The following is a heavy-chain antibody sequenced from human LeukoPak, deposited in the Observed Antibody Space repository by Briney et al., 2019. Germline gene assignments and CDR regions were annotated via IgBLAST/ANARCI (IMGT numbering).Heavy chain of an antibody. Sequence: KPSEALSLTCTVSGGSISSSSYYWGWIRQPPGKGLEWIGSIYYSGSTYYNPSLKSRVTISVDTSKNQFSLKLSSVTAADTAVYYCAAFSSHHCLPRACFDYWGQGTLVTVSS. CDR3: AAFSSHHCLPRACFDY. CDR1: GGSISSSSYY. J-gene: IGHJ4*02. CDR2: IYYSGST. D-gene: IGHD2-21*01. V-gene: IGHV4-39*01.